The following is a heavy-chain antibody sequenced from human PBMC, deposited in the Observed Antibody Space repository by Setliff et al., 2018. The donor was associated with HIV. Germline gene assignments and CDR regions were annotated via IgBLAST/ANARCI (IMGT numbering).Heavy chain of an antibody. D-gene: IGHD3-10*01. CDR3: ASFVPLYGADY. Sequence: ETLSLTCSVSGGSIFSYYWSWIRQPPGKGLEWIGYIYYSGSTNYNPSLKSRVTISLDTSKNQFSLKLSSVTAADTAVYYCASFVPLYGADYWGQGMLVTVS. J-gene: IGHJ4*02. CDR2: IYYSGST. CDR1: GGSIFSYY. V-gene: IGHV4-59*01.